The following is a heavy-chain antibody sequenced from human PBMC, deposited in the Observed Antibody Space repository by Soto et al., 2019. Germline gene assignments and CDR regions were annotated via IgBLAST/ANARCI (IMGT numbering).Heavy chain of an antibody. V-gene: IGHV3-15*07. J-gene: IGHJ6*02. CDR2: IKSKTDGGTT. CDR1: GFTFSNAW. CDR3: TTICSGGSCLRDYYYYGMDV. D-gene: IGHD2-15*01. Sequence: GGSLRLSCAASGFTFSNAWMNWVRQAPGKGLEWVGRIKSKTDGGTTDYAAPVKGRFTISRDDSKNTLYLQMNSLKTEDTAVYYCTTICSGGSCLRDYYYYGMDVWGQGTTVTVSS.